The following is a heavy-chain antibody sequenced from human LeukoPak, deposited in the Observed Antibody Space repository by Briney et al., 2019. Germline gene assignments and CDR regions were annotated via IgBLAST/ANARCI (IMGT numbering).Heavy chain of an antibody. V-gene: IGHV1-69*05. D-gene: IGHD6-13*01. Sequence: SVKVSCKASGGTFSSYAISWVRQAPGQGLEWMGGIIPIFGTANYAQKFQGRVTITTDESTSTAYMELSSLRSEDTAVYHCARGRGAAGTGNNWFDPWGQGTLVTVSS. CDR1: GGTFSSYA. CDR3: ARGRGAAGTGNNWFDP. J-gene: IGHJ5*02. CDR2: IIPIFGTA.